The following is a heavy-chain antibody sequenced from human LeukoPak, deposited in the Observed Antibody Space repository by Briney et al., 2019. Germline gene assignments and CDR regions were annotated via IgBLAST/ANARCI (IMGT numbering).Heavy chain of an antibody. CDR1: GFTFSSYW. J-gene: IGHJ3*02. CDR3: ARARYNWNYGDAFDI. D-gene: IGHD1-7*01. V-gene: IGHV3-7*01. Sequence: PGGSLRLSCAASGFTFSSYWMSWVRQAPGKGLEWVANIKQDGSEKYYVDSVKGRFTISRDNAKNSLYLQMNSLRAEDTAVYYCARARYNWNYGDAFDIWGQGTMVTVSS. CDR2: IKQDGSEK.